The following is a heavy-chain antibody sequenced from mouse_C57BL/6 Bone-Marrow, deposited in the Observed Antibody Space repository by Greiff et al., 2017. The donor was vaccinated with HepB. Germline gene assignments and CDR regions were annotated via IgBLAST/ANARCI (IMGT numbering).Heavy chain of an antibody. D-gene: IGHD3-2*02. Sequence: QVQLQQSGPGLVQPSQSLSITCTVSGFSLTSYGVHWVRQSPGKGLEWLGVIWSGGSTDYNAAFISRLSISKDNSKSQVFFKMNSLQADDTARYYCARDSSGPFDYWGQGTTLTVSS. V-gene: IGHV2-2*01. CDR3: ARDSSGPFDY. J-gene: IGHJ2*01. CDR2: IWSGGST. CDR1: GFSLTSYG.